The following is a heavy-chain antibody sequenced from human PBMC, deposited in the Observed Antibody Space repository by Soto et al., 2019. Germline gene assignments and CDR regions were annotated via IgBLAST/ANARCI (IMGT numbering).Heavy chain of an antibody. CDR1: GYTFTSYD. Sequence: GVSVKVSCKASGYTFTSYDINWVRQATGQGLEWMGWMNPNSGNTGYAQKFQGRVTMTRNTSISTAYMELSSLRSEDTAVYYCARGEHRITIFGVVPNDAFDIWGQGTMVTVSS. D-gene: IGHD3-3*01. J-gene: IGHJ3*02. CDR2: MNPNSGNT. CDR3: ARGEHRITIFGVVPNDAFDI. V-gene: IGHV1-8*01.